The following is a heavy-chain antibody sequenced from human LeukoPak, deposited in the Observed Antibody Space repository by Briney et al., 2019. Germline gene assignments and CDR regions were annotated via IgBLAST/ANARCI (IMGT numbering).Heavy chain of an antibody. D-gene: IGHD3-10*01. CDR3: ARDIWFGELLSHFDY. Sequence: ASVKVSCKASGYTFTSYGISWVRQAPGQGLEWMGWISAYNGNTNYAQKLQGRVTMTTDTSTSTAYMELRSLRSDDTAVYYCARDIWFGELLSHFDYWGQGTLVTVSS. CDR2: ISAYNGNT. V-gene: IGHV1-18*01. J-gene: IGHJ4*02. CDR1: GYTFTSYG.